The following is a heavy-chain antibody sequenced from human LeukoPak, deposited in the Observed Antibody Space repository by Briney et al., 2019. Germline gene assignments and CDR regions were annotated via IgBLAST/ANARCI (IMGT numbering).Heavy chain of an antibody. V-gene: IGHV3-30*03. D-gene: IGHD1-7*01. Sequence: QAGGSLRLSCAASGLTFSNYAMHWVRQAPGKGLEWVAVVSHDGSNKYYIDSVKGRFIIYRDNAKNSLSLQMNSLRAEDTAIYYCASGNYGQLDYWGQGALVTVSS. J-gene: IGHJ4*02. CDR3: ASGNYGQLDY. CDR2: VSHDGSNK. CDR1: GLTFSNYA.